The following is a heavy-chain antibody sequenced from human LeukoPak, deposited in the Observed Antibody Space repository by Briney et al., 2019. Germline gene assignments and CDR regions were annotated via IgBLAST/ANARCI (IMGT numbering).Heavy chain of an antibody. D-gene: IGHD3-3*01. CDR1: GFTVSSNY. CDR2: IYSGGST. Sequence: PGGSLRLSCAASGFTVSSNYMSWVRQAPGKGLEWVSVIYSGGSTYYADSVKGRFTISRDNSKNTLYLQMNSLRAEDTAVYYCARVSDFWSGYGYWGQGTLVTVSS. CDR3: ARVSDFWSGYGY. V-gene: IGHV3-66*01. J-gene: IGHJ4*02.